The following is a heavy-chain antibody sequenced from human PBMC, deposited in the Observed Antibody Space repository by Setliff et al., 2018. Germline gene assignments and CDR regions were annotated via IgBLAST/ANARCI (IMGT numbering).Heavy chain of an antibody. J-gene: IGHJ5*02. V-gene: IGHV3-9*03. Sequence: PGGSLRLSCAASGFTFDDYAMHWVRQAPGKGLEWVSGISWNSGIVAYADSVKGRFTISRDNAKNSLYLQMNSLRAEDMALYYCAKDRRNVLRFKWFDPWGQGTLVTVSS. CDR1: GFTFDDYA. CDR3: AKDRRNVLRFKWFDP. CDR2: ISWNSGIV. D-gene: IGHD3-3*01.